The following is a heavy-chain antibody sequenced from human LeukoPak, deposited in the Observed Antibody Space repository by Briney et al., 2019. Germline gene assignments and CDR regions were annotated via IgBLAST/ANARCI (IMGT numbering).Heavy chain of an antibody. CDR1: GGSFSGYY. Sequence: SETLSLTCAVYGGSFSGYYWSWIRQPPGKGLEWIGEINHSGSTNYNPSLKSRVTISVDTSKNQFSLKLSSVTAADTAVYYCARNSGSSSGSYSPFDYWGQGTLVTVSS. CDR3: ARNSGSSSGSYSPFDY. CDR2: INHSGST. J-gene: IGHJ4*02. D-gene: IGHD1-26*01. V-gene: IGHV4-34*01.